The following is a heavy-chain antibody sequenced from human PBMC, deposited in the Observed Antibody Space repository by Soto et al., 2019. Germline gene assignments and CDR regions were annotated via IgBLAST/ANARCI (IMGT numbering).Heavy chain of an antibody. J-gene: IGHJ6*02. V-gene: IGHV1-46*01. Sequence: ASVKVSCKASGYTFTSYYMHWVRQAPGQGLEWMGIINPSGGSTSYAQKFQGRVTMTRDTSTSTVYMELSSLRSEDTAVYYCARDTTRPGLRYFDWSPTLEYYYYGMDVWGQGTTVTVSS. CDR2: INPSGGST. CDR1: GYTFTSYY. CDR3: ARDTTRPGLRYFDWSPTLEYYYYGMDV. D-gene: IGHD3-9*01.